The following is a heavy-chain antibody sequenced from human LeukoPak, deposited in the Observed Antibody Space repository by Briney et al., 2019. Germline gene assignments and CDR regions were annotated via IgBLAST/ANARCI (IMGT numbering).Heavy chain of an antibody. CDR2: ISGNGGST. CDR3: AKCDFWSGYSNSYFDY. D-gene: IGHD3-3*01. V-gene: IGHV3-23*01. J-gene: IGHJ4*02. Sequence: GGSLRLSCAASGFTFSSYAMSWVRQAPGKGLEWVSAISGNGGSTYYADSVKGRFTISRDKSKNTLYLQMNSLRAEDTAVYYCAKCDFWSGYSNSYFDYWGQGTLVTVSS. CDR1: GFTFSSYA.